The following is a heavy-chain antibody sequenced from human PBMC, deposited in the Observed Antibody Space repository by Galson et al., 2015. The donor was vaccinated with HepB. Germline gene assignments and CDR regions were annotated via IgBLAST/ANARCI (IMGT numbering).Heavy chain of an antibody. V-gene: IGHV4-30-2*01. J-gene: IGHJ4*02. Sequence: LSLTCAVSGGSISSGGYSWSWIRQPPGKGLEWIGYIYHSGSTYYNPSLKSRVTISVDRSKNQFSLKLSSVTAADTAVYYCASYYDSSGTFDYWGQGTLVTVSS. CDR3: ASYYDSSGTFDY. CDR1: GGSISSGGYS. D-gene: IGHD3-22*01. CDR2: IYHSGST.